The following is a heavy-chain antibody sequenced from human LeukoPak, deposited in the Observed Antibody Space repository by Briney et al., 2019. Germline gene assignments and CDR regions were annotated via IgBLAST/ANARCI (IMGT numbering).Heavy chain of an antibody. V-gene: IGHV1-2*02. Sequence: ASVKVSCKASGYTLTGYYMHWVRQAPGQGLEWMGWINPNSGGTNYAQKFQGRVTMTRDTSISTAYMELSRLRSDDTAVYYCARSGWDYYYMDVWGKGTTVTVSS. CDR1: GYTLTGYY. J-gene: IGHJ6*03. CDR2: INPNSGGT. CDR3: ARSGWDYYYMDV. D-gene: IGHD6-19*01.